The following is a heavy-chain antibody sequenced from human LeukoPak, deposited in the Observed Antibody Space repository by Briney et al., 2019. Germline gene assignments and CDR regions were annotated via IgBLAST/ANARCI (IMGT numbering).Heavy chain of an antibody. J-gene: IGHJ5*02. CDR3: ARDGGPKILTGYYSFGWFDP. CDR1: GFTFSSYW. Sequence: GGSLRLSCAASGFTFSSYWMSWVRQTPGKGLEWVSVIYRGGNTYYADSVKGRFTISRDNSKNTLYLQMNSLRAEDTAVYYCARDGGPKILTGYYSFGWFDPWGQGTLVTVSS. CDR2: IYRGGNT. V-gene: IGHV3-66*01. D-gene: IGHD3-9*01.